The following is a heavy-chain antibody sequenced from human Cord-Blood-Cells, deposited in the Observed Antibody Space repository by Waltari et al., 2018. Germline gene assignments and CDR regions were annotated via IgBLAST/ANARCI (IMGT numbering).Heavy chain of an antibody. CDR3: ATDSRITMVRGVNNWFDP. V-gene: IGHV1-24*01. J-gene: IGHJ5*02. D-gene: IGHD3-10*01. CDR1: GYTLTELS. CDR2: LETGCGET. Sequence: QVQLVQSGAEVKKPGASVKVSCKVSGYTLTELSMHWVRQAPGKGLEWMGGLETGCGETIYAQKFQGRVTMTEDTSTDTAYMELSSLRSEDTAVYYCATDSRITMVRGVNNWFDPWGQGTLVTVSS.